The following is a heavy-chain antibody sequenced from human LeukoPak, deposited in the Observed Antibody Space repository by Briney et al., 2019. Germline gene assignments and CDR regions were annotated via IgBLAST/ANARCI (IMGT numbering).Heavy chain of an antibody. D-gene: IGHD1-14*01. J-gene: IGHJ4*02. Sequence: ASVKVSCKASGYTFTYYYIHWMRQAPGQGLEWMGWINPDSGDTSYAQKFQGRVTMTRDTSISTVYVELSRLRSDDTAVYYCADGMGSPDHKWGQGTLVTVSS. CDR3: ADGMGSPDHK. CDR1: GYTFTYYY. V-gene: IGHV1-2*02. CDR2: INPDSGDT.